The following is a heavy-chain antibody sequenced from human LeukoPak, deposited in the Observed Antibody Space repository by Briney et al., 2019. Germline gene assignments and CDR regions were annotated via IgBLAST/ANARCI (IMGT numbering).Heavy chain of an antibody. CDR3: AKDKINLTSPYDSSGYYQPEI. CDR1: GFTFSSYA. V-gene: IGHV3-23*01. CDR2: ISGSGGST. J-gene: IGHJ3*02. D-gene: IGHD3-22*01. Sequence: GGSLRLSCAASGFTFSSYAMSWVRQAPGKGLEWVSAISGSGGSTYYADSVKGRFTISRDNSKNTLYLQMNSLRAEDTAVYYCAKDKINLTSPYDSSGYYQPEIWGQGTMVTVSS.